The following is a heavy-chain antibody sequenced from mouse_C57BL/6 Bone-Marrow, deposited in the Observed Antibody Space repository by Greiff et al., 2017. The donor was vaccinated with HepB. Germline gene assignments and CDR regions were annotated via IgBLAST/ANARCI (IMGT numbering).Heavy chain of an antibody. J-gene: IGHJ3*01. CDR2: ISSGSSTI. CDR1: GFTFSDYG. V-gene: IGHV5-17*01. D-gene: IGHD1-1*01. Sequence: EVKVVESGGGLVKPGGSLKLSCAASGFTFSDYGMHWVRQAPEKGLEWVAYISSGSSTIYYADTVKGRFTISRDNAKNTLFLQMTSLRSEDTAMYYCARAYYYGSSPFAYWGQGTLVTVSA. CDR3: ARAYYYGSSPFAY.